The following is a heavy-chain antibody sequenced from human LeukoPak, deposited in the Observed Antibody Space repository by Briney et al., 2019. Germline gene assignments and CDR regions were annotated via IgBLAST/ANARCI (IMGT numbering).Heavy chain of an antibody. CDR1: GGTFSSYA. CDR3: ATNGLERRFFSY. Sequence: SVKVSCKASGGTFSSYAINWVRQAPGQGLEWMGGIIPMFGTPNYAQRVQGRVTITADESTSTAYMELRGLRSEDTAVYYCATNGLERRFFSYWGQGTLVTVSS. V-gene: IGHV1-69*13. D-gene: IGHD1-1*01. J-gene: IGHJ4*02. CDR2: IIPMFGTP.